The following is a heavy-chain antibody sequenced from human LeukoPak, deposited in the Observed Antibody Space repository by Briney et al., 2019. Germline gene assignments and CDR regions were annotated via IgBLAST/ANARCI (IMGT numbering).Heavy chain of an antibody. CDR1: GYSFTSYW. V-gene: IGHV5-51*01. Sequence: GESLKISCEGSGYSFTSYWIGWVRQMPGKGLEWMGIIYPGDSDTRYSPSFQGQVTISADKSISTAYLQWSSLKASDTAMYYCARRRYYYGSGSADFDYWGQGTLVTVSS. CDR2: IYPGDSDT. J-gene: IGHJ4*02. CDR3: ARRRYYYGSGSADFDY. D-gene: IGHD3-10*01.